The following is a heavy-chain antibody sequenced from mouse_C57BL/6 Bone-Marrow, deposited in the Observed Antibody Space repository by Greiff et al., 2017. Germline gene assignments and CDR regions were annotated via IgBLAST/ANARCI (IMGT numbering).Heavy chain of an antibody. D-gene: IGHD2-13*01. CDR1: GYNFTSSC. V-gene: IGHV1-72*01. Sequence: QVQLQQPGAELVKPGASVTLSCTASGYNFTSSCMHWVKQRPGRGLEWIGRIDPNSGGTKYNAKFKSKATLTVDKPSSTAYMQISSLASEDAAVYYWGHGEYFYWCYAMWGTGTTVSVSA. CDR2: IDPNSGGT. J-gene: IGHJ1*03. CDR3: GHGEYFYWCYAM.